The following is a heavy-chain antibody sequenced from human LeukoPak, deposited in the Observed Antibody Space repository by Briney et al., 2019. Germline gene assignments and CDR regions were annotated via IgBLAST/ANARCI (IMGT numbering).Heavy chain of an antibody. V-gene: IGHV1-46*01. Sequence: ASVKVSCKASGYTFTSYYMHWVRQAPGQGLEWMGIINPSGGSTSYAQKFQGRVTMTRDTSTSTVYMELSSLRSEDTAVYYCARDGRVAGTGKNWFDPWGQGTLVTVSS. D-gene: IGHD6-19*01. CDR1: GYTFTSYY. J-gene: IGHJ5*02. CDR2: INPSGGST. CDR3: ARDGRVAGTGKNWFDP.